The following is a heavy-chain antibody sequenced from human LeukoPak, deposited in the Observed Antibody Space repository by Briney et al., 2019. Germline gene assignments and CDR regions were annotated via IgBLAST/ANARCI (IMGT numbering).Heavy chain of an antibody. Sequence: SKTLSLTCTVSGGSVSINSYYWGWIRQPPGKGLEWIGNIYYSGITYYNPSLKSRVTISVDTSKNQFSLKLSSVTAADTAVYYCAREVGRGHTFGSNYWGQGTLVTVSS. CDR3: AREVGRGHTFGSNY. J-gene: IGHJ4*02. CDR2: IYYSGIT. CDR1: GGSVSINSYY. V-gene: IGHV4-39*02. D-gene: IGHD5-18*01.